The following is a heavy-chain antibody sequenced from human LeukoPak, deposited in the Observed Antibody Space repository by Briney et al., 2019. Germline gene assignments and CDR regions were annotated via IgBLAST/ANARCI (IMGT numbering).Heavy chain of an antibody. CDR1: GFTFSSYG. J-gene: IGHJ4*02. CDR2: ISYDRSNK. CDR3: ARRDGDNDRGFDC. D-gene: IGHD5-24*01. V-gene: IGHV3-30*03. Sequence: GGSLRLSCAASGFTFSSYGMHWVRQAPGKGLEWVTVISYDRSNKYYADSVKGRFTISRDNSKNTLYLQMNSLRAEDTAVYYCARRDGDNDRGFDCWGQGTLVTVSS.